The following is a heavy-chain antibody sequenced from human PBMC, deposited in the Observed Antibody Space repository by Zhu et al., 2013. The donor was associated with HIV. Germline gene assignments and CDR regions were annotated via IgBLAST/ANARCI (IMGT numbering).Heavy chain of an antibody. CDR3: ARGATVVTDVQPFDC. D-gene: IGHD4-17*01. CDR1: GGTFSSHT. J-gene: IGHJ4*02. Sequence: QVQLVQSGAEVKKPGSSVKVSCKASGGTFSSHTINWVRQAPGQGLEWMGGIIPLFGSSKYAQKFQDRVTITAEESTSTAYMELSSLRSEDTAVYYCARGATVVTDVQPFDCWGQGTLVTVSS. V-gene: IGHV1-69*12. CDR2: IIPLFGSS.